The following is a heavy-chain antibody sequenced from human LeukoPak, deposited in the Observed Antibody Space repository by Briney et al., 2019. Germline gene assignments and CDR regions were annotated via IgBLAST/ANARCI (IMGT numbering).Heavy chain of an antibody. CDR1: GGSISSYY. Sequence: SETLSLTCTVSGGSISSYYWSWIRQPPGKGLEWIGNIYHRGITNYNPSLKSRVTISVDTSKNRVSLKLRSMTAADTAVYYCATERGGYNTSGNYYNWFDPWGQGTLVTVSS. D-gene: IGHD3-22*01. CDR3: ATERGGYNTSGNYYNWFDP. J-gene: IGHJ5*02. CDR2: IYHRGIT. V-gene: IGHV4-59*01.